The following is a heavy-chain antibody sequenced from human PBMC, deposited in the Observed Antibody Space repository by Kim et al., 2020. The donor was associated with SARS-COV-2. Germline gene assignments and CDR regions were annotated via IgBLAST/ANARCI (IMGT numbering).Heavy chain of an antibody. V-gene: IGHV3-64*01. CDR2: MNPNGGST. D-gene: IGHD3-16*01. Sequence: GGSLRLSCAASGFTFSSYGMVWVRQAPGTGLEYISSMNPNGGSTYYANSVKGRCTISRDDSKKTLYVQMDSLTVEDMAVYYCARVGGGLLGFWGHGILGT. CDR3: ARVGGGLLGF. CDR1: GFTFSSYG. J-gene: IGHJ4*01.